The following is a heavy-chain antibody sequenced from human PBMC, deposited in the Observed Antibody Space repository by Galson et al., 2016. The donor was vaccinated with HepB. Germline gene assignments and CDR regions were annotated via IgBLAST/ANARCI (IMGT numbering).Heavy chain of an antibody. Sequence: SLRLSCAVSGFTYGIHWVRQAPGKGLEWVAAISNAESRKDYADSVKGRFIISRDTSKNTLYLQMNSLGSEDTAVFYCESDMHNFDVLGGPFDYWGQGTLVTVSS. CDR2: ISNAESRK. D-gene: IGHD3-16*01. J-gene: IGHJ4*02. V-gene: IGHV3-30*04. CDR1: GFTYG. CDR3: ESDMHNFDVLGGPFDY.